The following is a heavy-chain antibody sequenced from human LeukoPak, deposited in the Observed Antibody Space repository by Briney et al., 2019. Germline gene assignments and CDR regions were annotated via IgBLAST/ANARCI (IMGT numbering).Heavy chain of an antibody. J-gene: IGHJ5*02. CDR3: ARGVVIVLMVYAITESWFDP. Sequence: GASVKVSCKASGYTFTGYYMHWVRQARGQGLEWMGWINPNSGGTNYAQKFQGRVTMTRDTSISTAYMELSRLRSDDTAVYYCARGVVIVLMVYAITESWFDPWGQGTLVTVSS. CDR2: INPNSGGT. V-gene: IGHV1-2*02. D-gene: IGHD2-8*01. CDR1: GYTFTGYY.